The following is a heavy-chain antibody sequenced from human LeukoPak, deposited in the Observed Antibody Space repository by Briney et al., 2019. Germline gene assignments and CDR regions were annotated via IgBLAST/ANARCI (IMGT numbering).Heavy chain of an antibody. V-gene: IGHV3-23*01. CDR3: GKGGLPDSGVVIAAPPAY. CDR1: GITPSNHA. Sequence: GGSLRLSCAASGITPSNHAMSWVRQAPGQGLEWVSSISGSCTNTYYAASVKDRFTISRDYSKNTPHWQMSSLRAEDPAIYYCGKGGLPDSGVVIAAPPAYWGQGTLVTVSS. D-gene: IGHD3-3*01. CDR2: ISGSCTNT. J-gene: IGHJ4*02.